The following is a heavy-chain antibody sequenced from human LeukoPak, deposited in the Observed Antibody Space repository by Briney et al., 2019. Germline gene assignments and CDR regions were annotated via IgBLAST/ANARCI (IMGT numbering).Heavy chain of an antibody. CDR3: ARDSWRYYYDSRGYYSPNRFDY. J-gene: IGHJ4*02. CDR1: GGSFSGYY. Sequence: SETLSLTCAVYGGSFSGYYWSWIRQPPGKGLEWIGEINHSGSTNYNPSLKSRVTISVDTSKNQFSLKLSSVTAADTAVYYCARDSWRYYYDSRGYYSPNRFDYWGQGTLVTVSS. V-gene: IGHV4-34*01. D-gene: IGHD3-22*01. CDR2: INHSGST.